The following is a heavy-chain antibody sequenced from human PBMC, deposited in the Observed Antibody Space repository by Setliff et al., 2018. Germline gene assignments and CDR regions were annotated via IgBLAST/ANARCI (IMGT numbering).Heavy chain of an antibody. D-gene: IGHD5-18*01. CDR1: GFTFNTYW. CDR2: IKSDGSGP. Sequence: GGSLRLSCAASGFTFNTYWVHWVRQAPGKGLVWFSNIKSDGSGPSYADSVKGRFTISRDNAKNTLYLQMNSLRAEDTAVFYCVRVKKEYSYGYGAYYNYMDVWGEGTTVTVSS. J-gene: IGHJ6*03. CDR3: VRVKKEYSYGYGAYYNYMDV. V-gene: IGHV3-74*01.